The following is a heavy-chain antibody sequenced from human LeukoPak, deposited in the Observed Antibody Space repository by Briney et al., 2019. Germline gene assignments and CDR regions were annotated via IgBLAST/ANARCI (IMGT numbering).Heavy chain of an antibody. CDR3: ARSRYYYDSSGYAFDP. CDR2: IYYSGST. Sequence: PSETLSLTCTVSDGSISSHYWSWIRQPPGKGLEWIGYIYYSGSTNYNPSLKSRVTISVDTSKNQFSLKLSSVTAADTAVYYCARSRYYYDSSGYAFDPWGQGTLVTVSS. D-gene: IGHD3-22*01. CDR1: DGSISSHY. J-gene: IGHJ5*02. V-gene: IGHV4-59*11.